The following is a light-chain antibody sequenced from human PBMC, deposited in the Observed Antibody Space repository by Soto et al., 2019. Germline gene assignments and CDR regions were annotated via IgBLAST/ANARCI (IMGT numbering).Light chain of an antibody. V-gene: IGKV3-20*01. Sequence: ELVLTQSPGTLSFSPGERATLSCSASQSVSSSYLAWYQQKPGQAPRLLIYGASSRPTGIPDRFSGSGSGTDFTLTISRLEPEDFAVYYCHQYGSSPPYTFGQGTKLEIK. CDR2: GAS. J-gene: IGKJ2*01. CDR1: QSVSSSY. CDR3: HQYGSSPPYT.